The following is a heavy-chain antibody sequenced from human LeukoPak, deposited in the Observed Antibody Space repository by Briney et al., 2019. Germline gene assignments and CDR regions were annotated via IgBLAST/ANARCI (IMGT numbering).Heavy chain of an antibody. D-gene: IGHD5-18*01. CDR3: VGIGGVAAMVRGMDV. Sequence: ASVKVSCKASGYTFTGYYMHWVRQAPGQGLEWMGWINPNSGGTNYAQKFQGRVTMTRDTSTSTVYMELSSLRSEDTAVYYCVGIGGVAAMVRGMDVWGQGTTVTVSS. CDR1: GYTFTGYY. J-gene: IGHJ6*02. V-gene: IGHV1-2*02. CDR2: INPNSGGT.